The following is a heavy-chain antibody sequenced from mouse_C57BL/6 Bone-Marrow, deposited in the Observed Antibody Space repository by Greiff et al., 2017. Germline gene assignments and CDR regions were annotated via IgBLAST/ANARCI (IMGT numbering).Heavy chain of an antibody. D-gene: IGHD2-3*01. J-gene: IGHJ4*01. CDR1: GFSLTSYG. V-gene: IGHV2-5*01. CDR2: ILRGGST. Sequence: VHLVESGPGLVQPSQSLSITCTVSGFSLTSYGVHWVRQSPGKGLEWLGVILRGGSTDYNAAFMSRLSITKDNAKSQVFFKMNSLQADDTAIYYCATVYDGYYVGYYAMDYWGQGTSVTVSS. CDR3: ATVYDGYYVGYYAMDY.